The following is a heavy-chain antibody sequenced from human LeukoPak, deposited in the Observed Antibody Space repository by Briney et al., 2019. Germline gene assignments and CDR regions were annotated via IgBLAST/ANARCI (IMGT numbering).Heavy chain of an antibody. CDR2: IYTSGST. CDR3: ARNRDDYNLVFDY. CDR1: GGSISSGSYY. Sequence: PSETLSLTCTVSGGSISSGSYYWNWIRQPAGKGLEWIGRIYTSGSTNYNPSLKSRVTISVDTSKNRFSLNLSSVTAADTAVYYCARNRDDYNLVFDYWGQGTLVTVSS. V-gene: IGHV4-61*02. J-gene: IGHJ4*02. D-gene: IGHD5-24*01.